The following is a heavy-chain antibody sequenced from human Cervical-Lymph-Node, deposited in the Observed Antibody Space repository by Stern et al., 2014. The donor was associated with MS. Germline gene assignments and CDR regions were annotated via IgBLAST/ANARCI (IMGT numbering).Heavy chain of an antibody. J-gene: IGHJ4*02. D-gene: IGHD2/OR15-2a*01. CDR2: IRQDGREE. CDR3: ARDRRAFLDY. V-gene: IGHV3-7*01. CDR1: GLSFGTSW. Sequence: EVQLEESGGRLVQPGGSLRLSCGASGLSFGTSWMSWVRQAPGRGLEWVANIRQDGREEFYVDSVKGRFTISRDNAKNSLYLQMNSLTVADTAVYYCARDRRAFLDYWGQGTHVAVSS.